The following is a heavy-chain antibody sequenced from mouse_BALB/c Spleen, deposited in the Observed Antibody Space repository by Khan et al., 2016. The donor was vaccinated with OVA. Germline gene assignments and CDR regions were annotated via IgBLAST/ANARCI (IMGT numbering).Heavy chain of an antibody. V-gene: IGHV3-2*02. CDR1: GYSITSGYA. Sequence: EVKLLESGPGLVKPSQSLSLTCTVTGYSITSGYAWNWIRQFPGNKLECMGYISYSGSTSYNPSLRSRISITRDTSTNQFFLQLNSVTTEDTATYYCGRKNCYGDAMDYWGQGTSVTVSS. D-gene: IGHD1-2*01. CDR3: GRKNCYGDAMDY. J-gene: IGHJ4*01. CDR2: ISYSGST.